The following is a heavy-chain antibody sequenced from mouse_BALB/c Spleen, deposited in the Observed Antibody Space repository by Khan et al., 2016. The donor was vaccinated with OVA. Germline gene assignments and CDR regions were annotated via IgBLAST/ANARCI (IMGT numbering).Heavy chain of an antibody. D-gene: IGHD1-2*01. CDR2: ISYSGST. V-gene: IGHV3-2*02. CDR3: ARTARRKY. CDR1: GYSITSGYD. J-gene: IGHJ2*01. Sequence: VQLKESGPGLVKPSQSLSLTCTVTGYSITSGYDWNWIRQFPGNKLEWMGYISYSGSTNYNPSLKSRISITRDTSKNQFFLQLNSVTTEDTATYYCARTARRKYWGQGTTLTVSS.